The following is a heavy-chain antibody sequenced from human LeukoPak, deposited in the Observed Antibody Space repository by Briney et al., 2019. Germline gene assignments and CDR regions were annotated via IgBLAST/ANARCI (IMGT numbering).Heavy chain of an antibody. V-gene: IGHV4-34*01. CDR1: GGSITGYY. J-gene: IGHJ4*02. D-gene: IGHD3-9*01. Sequence: SETLSLTCAVYGGSITGYYWSWVRQPPGKGLEWVGEIHYTGATSYNPSLKSRATISIDTSKNQVSLKLSSVTAADTAVYYCARGNILSGYCFDFWGQGALVTVSS. CDR2: IHYTGAT. CDR3: ARGNILSGYCFDF.